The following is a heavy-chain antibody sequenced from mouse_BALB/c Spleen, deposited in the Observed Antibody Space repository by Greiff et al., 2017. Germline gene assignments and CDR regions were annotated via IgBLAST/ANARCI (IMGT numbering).Heavy chain of an antibody. Sequence: EVQLQQSGAELVRPGALVKLSCKASGFNIKDYYMHWVKQRPEQGLEWIGWIDPENGNTIYDPKFQGKASITADTSSNTAYLQLSSLTSEDTAVYYCAREAYYRYDVYFDVWGAGTTVTVSS. CDR1: GFNIKDYY. D-gene: IGHD2-14*01. V-gene: IGHV14-1*02. CDR3: AREAYYRYDVYFDV. CDR2: IDPENGNT. J-gene: IGHJ1*01.